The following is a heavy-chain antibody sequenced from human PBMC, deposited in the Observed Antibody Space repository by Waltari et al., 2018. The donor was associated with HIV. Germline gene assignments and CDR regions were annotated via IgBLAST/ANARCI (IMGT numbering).Heavy chain of an antibody. CDR3: AKDRWFDP. CDR1: GCTFSSYA. V-gene: IGHV3-23*01. Sequence: EVQLLESGGGFVQPGGSLRLSCAASGCTFSSYAMSWVRQAPGKGLEWVSTISGSGSTTYYTDSVKGRFTISRDNSKNTLYLQMNSLRAEDAALYYCAKDRWFDPWGQGTLVTVSS. CDR2: ISGSGSTT. J-gene: IGHJ5*02.